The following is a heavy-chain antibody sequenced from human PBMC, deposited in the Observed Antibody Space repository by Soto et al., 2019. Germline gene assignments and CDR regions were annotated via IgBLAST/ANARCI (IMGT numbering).Heavy chain of an antibody. J-gene: IGHJ6*02. Sequence: SVKVSCKASGGTFSSYAISWVRQAPGQGLEWMGGIIPIFGTANYAQKFQGRVTITADESTSTAYMELSSLRSEDTAVYYCARHTYYYGSGNYYYYGMDVWGQGTTVTVSS. CDR3: ARHTYYYGSGNYYYYGMDV. CDR2: IIPIFGTA. V-gene: IGHV1-69*13. D-gene: IGHD3-10*01. CDR1: GGTFSSYA.